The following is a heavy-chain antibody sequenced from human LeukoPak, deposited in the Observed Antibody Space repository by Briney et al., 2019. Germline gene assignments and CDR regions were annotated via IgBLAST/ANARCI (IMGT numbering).Heavy chain of an antibody. V-gene: IGHV3-23*01. CDR1: GFTFSSYA. Sequence: GGSLRLSCAASGFTFSSYAMSWVRQAPGKGLEWVSAISGSGGSTYYADSVKGRFTISRDNSKDTLYLQMNSLRAEDTAVYYCAKDMATGEGEKLDYWGQGTLVTVSS. J-gene: IGHJ4*02. CDR2: ISGSGGST. D-gene: IGHD5-12*01. CDR3: AKDMATGEGEKLDY.